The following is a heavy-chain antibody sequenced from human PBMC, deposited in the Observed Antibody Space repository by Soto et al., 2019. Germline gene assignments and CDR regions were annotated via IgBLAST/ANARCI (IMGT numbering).Heavy chain of an antibody. Sequence: EVQLVESGGGLVQPGESLRLSCAASGFTFDYYWMHWVRQAPGKGLVWVSRVHSGGTTTTYADSVKGRFTISRDNAGNTVSLQMSSLRAEDTAIYYCARGDRGGFDLWGHGTMVTVSS. V-gene: IGHV3-74*01. CDR1: GFTFDYYW. J-gene: IGHJ3*01. CDR2: VHSGGTTT. CDR3: ARGDRGGFDL. D-gene: IGHD3-10*01.